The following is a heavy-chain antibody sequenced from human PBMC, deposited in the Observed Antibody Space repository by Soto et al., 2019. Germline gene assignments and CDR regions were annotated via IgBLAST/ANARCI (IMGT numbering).Heavy chain of an antibody. CDR3: TTGGVAWELQGAFDY. CDR1: GFTFSNAW. Sequence: GGSLRLSCAAPGFTFSNAWMNWVRQAPGKGLEWVGRIKSKTDGGTTDYAAPVKGRFTISRDDSKNTLYLQMNSLKTEDTAVYYCTTGGVAWELQGAFDYWGQGTLVTVSS. V-gene: IGHV3-15*07. CDR2: IKSKTDGGTT. D-gene: IGHD1-26*01. J-gene: IGHJ4*02.